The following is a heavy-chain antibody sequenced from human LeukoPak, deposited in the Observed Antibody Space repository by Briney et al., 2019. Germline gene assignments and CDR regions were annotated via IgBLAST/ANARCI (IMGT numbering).Heavy chain of an antibody. J-gene: IGHJ4*02. CDR3: AKDYGYYYDSSGFVDY. CDR1: GFTFSSYW. Sequence: PGGSLRLSCAASGFTFSSYWMSWVRQAPGKGLEWVANIKQDGSEKYYVDSVKGRFTISRDNAKNSLYLQMNGLRAEDTAVYYCAKDYGYYYDSSGFVDYWGQGTLVTVSS. V-gene: IGHV3-7*03. CDR2: IKQDGSEK. D-gene: IGHD3-22*01.